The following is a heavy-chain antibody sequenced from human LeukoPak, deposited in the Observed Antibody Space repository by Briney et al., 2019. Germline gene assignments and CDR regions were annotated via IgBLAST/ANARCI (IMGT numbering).Heavy chain of an antibody. CDR1: GGSLSSHY. D-gene: IGHD5-12*01. CDR2: IYSSGST. V-gene: IGHV4-4*07. J-gene: IGHJ4*02. CDR3: AREWIGRTTFDY. Sequence: SETLSLTCTVSGGSLSSHYWSWIRQPAGKGLEWIGRIYSSGSTNYNPSLKSRLTMSADTSKNQFSLRLSSVTAADTAVYYCAREWIGRTTFDYWGQGTLVTVSS.